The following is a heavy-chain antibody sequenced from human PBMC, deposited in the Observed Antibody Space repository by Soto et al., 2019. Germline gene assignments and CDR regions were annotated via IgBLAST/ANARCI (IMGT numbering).Heavy chain of an antibody. J-gene: IGHJ6*02. D-gene: IGHD3-22*01. V-gene: IGHV1-69*12. CDR2: IIPMFATT. Sequence: QVQLVQSGAEVKKPGSSVKLSCKASAGTFSSYAMNWVRQAPGQGLEWMGGIIPMFATTNYAQKFQGRVSITADESTRTAYMELSSLRSDDTAVYYCARARISMIVGGDYYYAMDAWGQGTAVTVSS. CDR1: AGTFSSYA. CDR3: ARARISMIVGGDYYYAMDA.